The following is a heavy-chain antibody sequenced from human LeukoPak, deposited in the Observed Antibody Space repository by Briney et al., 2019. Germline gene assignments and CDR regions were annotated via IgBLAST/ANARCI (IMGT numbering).Heavy chain of an antibody. J-gene: IGHJ4*02. D-gene: IGHD3-22*01. V-gene: IGHV3-23*01. CDR3: AKDANYYDSSGFFIPFAY. Sequence: GGSLRLSCSASGLAFSRFAMTWVRHLPGKGLDWVSTISGNGHQTYYGDSVKGRFSVSRDNSKNILYLQMDSLRADDSALYYCAKDANYYDSSGFFIPFAYWGQGTLVTVFS. CDR1: GLAFSRFA. CDR2: ISGNGHQT.